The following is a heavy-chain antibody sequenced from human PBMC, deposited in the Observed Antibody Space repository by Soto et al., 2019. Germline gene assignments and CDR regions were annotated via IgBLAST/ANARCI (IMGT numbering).Heavy chain of an antibody. CDR3: ARASKTRGSSYGPYY. CDR2: INHSGST. CDR1: GGSFNVYY. J-gene: IGHJ4*02. D-gene: IGHD5-18*01. V-gene: IGHV4-34*01. Sequence: QVQLQQWGAGLLKPSETLSLTCAVYGGSFNVYYWTWIRQPPGKGLEWIGEINHSGSTNCNPSLKSRVTISVDRAKKQFSLKLSSVTAADTAVYYGARASKTRGSSYGPYYRGQGGLVTVCS.